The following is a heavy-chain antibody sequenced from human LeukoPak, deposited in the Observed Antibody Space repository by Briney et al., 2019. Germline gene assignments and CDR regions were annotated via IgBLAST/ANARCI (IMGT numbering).Heavy chain of an antibody. CDR2: ISYSGST. V-gene: IGHV4-31*03. CDR1: GGSISSGVYY. D-gene: IGHD3-16*01. CDR3: ARATYASRMGYYYYAMDV. Sequence: SQTLSLTRTVSGGSISSGVYYWSWIRQHPGKGLEWIGYISYSGSTYYNPSLKSRVIISVDTSKNQFSLKLSSVTAADTAVYYCARATYASRMGYYYYAMDVWGQGTTVTVSS. J-gene: IGHJ6*02.